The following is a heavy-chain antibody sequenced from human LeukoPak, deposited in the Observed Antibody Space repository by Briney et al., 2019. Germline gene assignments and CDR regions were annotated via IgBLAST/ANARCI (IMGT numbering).Heavy chain of an antibody. J-gene: IGHJ3*02. D-gene: IGHD1-26*01. CDR1: GYSFTGHY. Sequence: GASVKVSCKASGYSFTGHYMHWVRQSPGQGLEWMGWINPNSGGTDYAQKFQGRVTMTRDTSISTAYMELSRLRSDDTAVYYCARDGWVGARGAFDIWGQGTMVTVSS. CDR2: INPNSGGT. CDR3: ARDGWVGARGAFDI. V-gene: IGHV1-2*02.